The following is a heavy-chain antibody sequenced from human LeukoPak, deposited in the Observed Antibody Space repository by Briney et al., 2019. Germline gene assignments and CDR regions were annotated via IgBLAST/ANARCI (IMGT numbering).Heavy chain of an antibody. Sequence: ASVKVSCKASGYTFTSYDINWARQATGQGLEWMGWMNPNSGNTGYAQKFQGRVTITRNTSISTAYMELSSLRSEDTAVYYCARGRITMVRGLVFRHPGTQNYYMDVWGKGTTVTVSS. CDR1: GYTFTSYD. J-gene: IGHJ6*03. CDR3: ARGRITMVRGLVFRHPGTQNYYMDV. V-gene: IGHV1-8*03. D-gene: IGHD3-10*01. CDR2: MNPNSGNT.